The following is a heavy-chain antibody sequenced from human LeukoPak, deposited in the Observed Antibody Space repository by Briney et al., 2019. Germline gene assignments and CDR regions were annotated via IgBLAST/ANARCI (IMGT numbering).Heavy chain of an antibody. CDR2: IYYSGST. CDR1: GGSISSSSYY. Sequence: SETLSLTCTVSGGSISSSSYYWGWIRQPPGKGLEWIGSIYYSGSTYYNPSLKSRVTISVDTSKYQFSLKLSSVTAADAAVYYCAREPAAAGTGGVSAFDIWGQGTMVTVSS. J-gene: IGHJ3*02. D-gene: IGHD6-13*01. CDR3: AREPAAAGTGGVSAFDI. V-gene: IGHV4-39*07.